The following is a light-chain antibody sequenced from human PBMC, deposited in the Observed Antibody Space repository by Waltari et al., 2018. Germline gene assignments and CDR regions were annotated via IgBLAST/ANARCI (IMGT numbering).Light chain of an antibody. Sequence: EIVLTQSPAPTSLSPGERATLSCRASQSVSTSLAWYQQRPGQAPRLLIFDASDRAKGIPARFTGSGSGTDFTLTISSLEPEDSAVYYCQQRSNWPPLTFGGGTKVEI. CDR3: QQRSNWPPLT. J-gene: IGKJ4*01. V-gene: IGKV3-11*01. CDR2: DAS. CDR1: QSVSTS.